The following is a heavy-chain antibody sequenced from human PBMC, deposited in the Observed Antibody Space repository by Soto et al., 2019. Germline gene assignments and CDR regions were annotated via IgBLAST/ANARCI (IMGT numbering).Heavy chain of an antibody. D-gene: IGHD1-26*01. V-gene: IGHV2-5*02. J-gene: IGHJ3*02. Sequence: QITLKESGPTLVKRTQTLTLTCTFSGFSLSDNGVGVGWIRQPPGKALEWLALIYWDDEKIYSPSLKTRLTITKDTSKNQVLLTMTNMDPGDTATYYCAHRLTWDAFDIWGQGTMVTVSS. CDR3: AHRLTWDAFDI. CDR1: GFSLSDNGVG. CDR2: IYWDDEK.